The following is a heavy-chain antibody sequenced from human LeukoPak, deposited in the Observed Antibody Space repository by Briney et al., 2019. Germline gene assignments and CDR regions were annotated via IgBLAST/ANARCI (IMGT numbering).Heavy chain of an antibody. V-gene: IGHV3-21*01. D-gene: IGHD4-17*01. CDR3: TRGLADYGDYSF. Sequence: PGGSLRLSCEASGLPFNKYKMDWVRQAPGKGLQWVSSINIWNTSTYYADSVKGRFTISRDDAKNSLYLQMNSLTAEDTAVYYCTRGLADYGDYSFWGQGTLVAVSS. J-gene: IGHJ1*01. CDR2: INIWNTST. CDR1: GLPFNKYK.